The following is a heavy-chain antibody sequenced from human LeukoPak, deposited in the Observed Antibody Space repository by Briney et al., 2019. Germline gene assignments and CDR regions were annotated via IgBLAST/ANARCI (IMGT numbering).Heavy chain of an antibody. CDR2: IWYDGSNK. D-gene: IGHD3-10*01. J-gene: IGHJ4*02. Sequence: GGSLRLSCAASGFTFSSYGMHWVRQAPGKGLEWVAVIWYDGSNKYYADSVKGRFTISRDNSKNSLYLQMSSLRAEDTAVYYCARDPRGSEYSHFDSWGQGTLVTVSS. CDR1: GFTFSSYG. V-gene: IGHV3-33*01. CDR3: ARDPRGSEYSHFDS.